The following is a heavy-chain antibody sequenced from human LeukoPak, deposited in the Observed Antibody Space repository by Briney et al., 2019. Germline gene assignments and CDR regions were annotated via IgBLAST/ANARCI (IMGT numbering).Heavy chain of an antibody. V-gene: IGHV3-15*07. CDR1: GFTFSNAY. J-gene: IGHJ4*02. D-gene: IGHD2-21*01. CDR2: IKPKTDGETT. CDR3: ITPLPYSAQ. Sequence: PGGSLRLSCAASGFTFSNAYMNWVRQAPGKGLEWVGRIKPKTDGETTEYAAPVKDRFSISRDDSKSMMYLQMNSLKTEAVYYCITPLPYSAQGGQGTLVTVSS.